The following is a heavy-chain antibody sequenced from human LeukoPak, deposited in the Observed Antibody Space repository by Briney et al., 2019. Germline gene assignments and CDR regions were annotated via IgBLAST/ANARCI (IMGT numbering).Heavy chain of an antibody. D-gene: IGHD6-19*01. CDR2: ISSSGSTI. Sequence: GSLRLSCAASGFTFSAYYVSWIRQAPGKGLVWVSYISSSGSTIYYADSVKGRFTISRDNAKNSLYLQMNSLRAEDTAVYYCATNLQPGIPLAGHYYYMDAWGKGTTVTVSS. CDR3: ATNLQPGIPLAGHYYYMDA. J-gene: IGHJ6*03. CDR1: GFTFSAYY. V-gene: IGHV3-11*01.